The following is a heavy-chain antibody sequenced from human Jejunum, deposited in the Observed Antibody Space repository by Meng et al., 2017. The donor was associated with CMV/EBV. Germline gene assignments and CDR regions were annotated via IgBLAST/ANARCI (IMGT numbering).Heavy chain of an antibody. D-gene: IGHD3-22*01. J-gene: IGHJ4*02. Sequence: CAVSGDSLSSDVWWSWVRQPPGKGLEWIGEMHHGGTTTYNPSLKSRVTISLDESKSEFSLKLSSPTAADTAVYYCGRNGYYSLDYWGQGTLVTVSS. V-gene: IGHV4-4*02. CDR1: GDSLSSDVW. CDR3: GRNGYYSLDY. CDR2: MHHGGTT.